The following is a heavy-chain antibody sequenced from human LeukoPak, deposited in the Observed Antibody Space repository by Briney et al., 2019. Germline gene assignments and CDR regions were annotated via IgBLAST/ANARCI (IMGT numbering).Heavy chain of an antibody. CDR2: IGTASDP. J-gene: IGHJ6*02. CDR3: ARGSAVVGATGYYNGMDV. Sequence: GGSLRLSCAASGFSFSNYDIHWVRQATGKGLEWVSGIGTASDPYYAGSVKGRFTISRENARNSLYLQMNSLGAGDTAVYYCARGSAVVGATGYYNGMDVWGQGTTVTVSS. V-gene: IGHV3-13*05. D-gene: IGHD1-26*01. CDR1: GFSFSNYD.